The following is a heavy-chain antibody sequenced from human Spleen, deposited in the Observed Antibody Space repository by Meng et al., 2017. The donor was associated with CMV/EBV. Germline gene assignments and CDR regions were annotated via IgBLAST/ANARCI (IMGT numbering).Heavy chain of an antibody. CDR1: GFTFSTYG. Sequence: GGSLRLSCAASGFTFSTYGMHWVRQAPGKGLEWVAVLWYDGSREYYADSVKGRFTISRDNYRNTLYLQMNSLRAEDTAVYYCAKANDYGDYGPHFDYWGQGTLVTVSS. J-gene: IGHJ4*02. CDR3: AKANDYGDYGPHFDY. V-gene: IGHV3-33*03. CDR2: LWYDGSRE. D-gene: IGHD4-17*01.